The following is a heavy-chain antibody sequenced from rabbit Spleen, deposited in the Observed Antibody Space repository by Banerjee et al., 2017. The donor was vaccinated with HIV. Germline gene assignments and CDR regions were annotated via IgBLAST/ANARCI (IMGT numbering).Heavy chain of an antibody. CDR1: GVSFSGSSY. Sequence: QEQLVESGGGLVQPEGSLTLTCTASGVSFSGSSYMCWVRQAPGKGLEWIGCIELNSSGFTYFASWAKGRFTITKTSSTKVTLQMTSLTATDTATYFCARDTSSSFSSYGMDLWGPGTLVTVS. CDR2: IELNSSGFT. V-gene: IGHV1S45*01. CDR3: ARDTSSSFSSYGMDL. D-gene: IGHD1-1*01. J-gene: IGHJ6*01.